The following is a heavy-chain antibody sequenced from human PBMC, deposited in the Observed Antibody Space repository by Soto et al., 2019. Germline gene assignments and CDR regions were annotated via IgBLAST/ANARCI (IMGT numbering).Heavy chain of an antibody. V-gene: IGHV1-69*08. Sequence: QVQLVQSGAEVKKPGSSVKVSCKASGGPFSNDIITWVRQAPGHGLEWMGRIIPLLNIANYAQKFQGRVTITADRSTGTAYMELNSLRSEDTAVYYCARDSPIGSTFSGYDAIDYWGQGTLVTVS. CDR3: ARDSPIGSTFSGYDAIDY. CDR2: IIPLLNIA. J-gene: IGHJ4*02. CDR1: GGPFSNDI. D-gene: IGHD5-12*01.